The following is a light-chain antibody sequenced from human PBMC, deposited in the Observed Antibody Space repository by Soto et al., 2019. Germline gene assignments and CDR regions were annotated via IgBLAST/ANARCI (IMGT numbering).Light chain of an antibody. CDR2: EVT. Sequence: QSVLTQPASVSGPPGQSITISCIGTSSDIGAYNYVSWYQQHPGKVPKLMIYEVTNRPSGLSNRFSGSKSGNTASLTISGLQTEDEADYFCSSYTSTSTLYVFGTGTKVTVL. CDR1: SSDIGAYNY. J-gene: IGLJ1*01. V-gene: IGLV2-14*01. CDR3: SSYTSTSTLYV.